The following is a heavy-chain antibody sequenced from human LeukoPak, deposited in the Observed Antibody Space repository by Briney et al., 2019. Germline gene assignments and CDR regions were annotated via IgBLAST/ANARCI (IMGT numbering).Heavy chain of an antibody. CDR1: GFTFSNAW. CDR2: IKSRTDGGTT. J-gene: IGHJ6*03. D-gene: IGHD6-13*01. Sequence: GGSLRLSCAASGFTFSNAWMSWVRQAPGKGLEWVGRIKSRTDGGTTDYAAPVKGRFTISRDDSKNTLYLQMNSLKTEDTAVYYCTTVGDSSSWYSGDYYYMDVWGKGTTVTASS. CDR3: TTVGDSSSWYSGDYYYMDV. V-gene: IGHV3-15*01.